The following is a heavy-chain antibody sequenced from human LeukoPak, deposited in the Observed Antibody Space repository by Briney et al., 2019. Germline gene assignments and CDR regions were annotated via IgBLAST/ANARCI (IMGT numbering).Heavy chain of an antibody. CDR1: GLTFSSYS. V-gene: IGHV3-21*01. CDR2: ISSSSSYI. Sequence: GGSLRLSCAASGLTFSSYSMNWVRQAPGKGLEWVSSISSSSSYIYYADSVKGRFTISRDNAKNSLYLQMNSPSAEDTAVYYCARDAGQLLQRGAFDIWGQGTMVTVSS. J-gene: IGHJ3*02. D-gene: IGHD2-2*01. CDR3: ARDAGQLLQRGAFDI.